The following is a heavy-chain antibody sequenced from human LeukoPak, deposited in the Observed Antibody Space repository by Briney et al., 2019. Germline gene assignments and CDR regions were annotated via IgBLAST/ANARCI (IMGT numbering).Heavy chain of an antibody. Sequence: KPSETLSLTCTVSGGSISSHYWTWIRQPPGKGLEWIGYISYIGSTNYNPSLKSRVTISVDTSKNQFSLKLSSVTAADAAVYFCARDPTTVTKGSDIWCQGTMVTVSS. CDR2: ISYIGST. CDR3: ARDPTTVTKGSDI. V-gene: IGHV4-59*11. J-gene: IGHJ3*02. D-gene: IGHD4-17*01. CDR1: GGSISSHY.